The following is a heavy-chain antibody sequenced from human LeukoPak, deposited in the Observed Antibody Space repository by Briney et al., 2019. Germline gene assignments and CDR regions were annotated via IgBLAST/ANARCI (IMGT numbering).Heavy chain of an antibody. CDR3: ARDGTSGRYYYDNTGYDYYFDY. D-gene: IGHD3-22*01. J-gene: IGHJ4*02. CDR1: GYAFTSYV. CDR2: ISPYNGNT. Sequence: ASVKVSCKASGYAFTSYVISWVRQAPGQGLEWMGWISPYNGNTNYAQKLQGRATMTTDTTTSTAYMEMRSLRSDGPAVYYCARDGTSGRYYYDNTGYDYYFDYWGQGTLVTVSS. V-gene: IGHV1-18*01.